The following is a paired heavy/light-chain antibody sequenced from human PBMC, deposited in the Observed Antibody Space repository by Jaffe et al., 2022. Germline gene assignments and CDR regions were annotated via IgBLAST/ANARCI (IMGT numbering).Heavy chain of an antibody. CDR1: GFTFGDYA. J-gene: IGHJ4*02. CDR2: IRSKDYGGTT. Sequence: EVQLVESGGDLVQPGRSLRLSCTASGFTFGDYAMSWVRQAPGKGLEWVGFIRSKDYGGTTHFAASVRDRFTMSIDDSKSVAYLQMNSLKTEDTAVYFCTRQLTHSSGWTPGGYWGQGTLVTVSS. D-gene: IGHD6-19*01. CDR3: TRQLTHSSGWTPGGY. V-gene: IGHV3-49*04.
Light chain of an antibody. CDR2: GAS. CDR1: QSVTSRY. Sequence: EIVLTQSPGTLSLSPGERATLSCRASQSVTSRYLSWYQQKPGQAPRLLVYGASIRATGIPDRFSGSGSGTDFTLTISRLEPEDFAVYYCQQYGASPPSITFGQGTRLEIK. V-gene: IGKV3-20*01. J-gene: IGKJ5*01. CDR3: QQYGASPPSIT.